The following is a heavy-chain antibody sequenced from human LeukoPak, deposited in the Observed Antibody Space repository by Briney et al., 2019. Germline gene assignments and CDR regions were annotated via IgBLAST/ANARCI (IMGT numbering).Heavy chain of an antibody. V-gene: IGHV3-66*01. J-gene: IGHJ6*02. CDR3: VRDRWPGLGDF. CDR1: GFIVGENY. D-gene: IGHD6-19*01. CDR2: VYSGGLT. Sequence: GGSLRLSCAASGFIVGENYMSWVRQAPGKGLEWVSTVYSGGLTFYADPVKGRFTISRDNSKNTLYLQMSSLRAEDTAVYYCVRDRWPGLGDFWGQGTTVTVSS.